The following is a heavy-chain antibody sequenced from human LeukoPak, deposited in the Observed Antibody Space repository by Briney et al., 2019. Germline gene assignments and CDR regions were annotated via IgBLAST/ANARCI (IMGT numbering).Heavy chain of an antibody. V-gene: IGHV3-23*01. D-gene: IGHD3-9*01. J-gene: IGHJ4*02. CDR2: IGDSGSNT. CDR1: GFIFCNSA. Sequence: PGGSLSLSCAASGFIFCNSAMTWVRQAPGKGLEWVSVIGDSGSNTYYADSVKGRFTISRDNSKNTLYLQMSSLRAEDTAIYYCAKVSIFQGAFDYWGQGTLVTVSP. CDR3: AKVSIFQGAFDY.